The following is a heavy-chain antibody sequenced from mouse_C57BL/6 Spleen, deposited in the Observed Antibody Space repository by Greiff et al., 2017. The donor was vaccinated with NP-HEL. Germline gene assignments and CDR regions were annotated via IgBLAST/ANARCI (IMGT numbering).Heavy chain of an antibody. CDR2: IYPGDGDT. J-gene: IGHJ1*03. CDR1: GYAFSSSW. Sequence: QVQLQQSGPELVKPGASVKISCKASGYAFSSSWMNWVKQRPGKGLEWIGRIYPGDGDTNYNGKFKGKATLTADKSSSTAYMQLSSLTSEDSAVYFCARRNSGGWYFDVWGTGTTVTVSS. V-gene: IGHV1-82*01. CDR3: ARRNSGGWYFDV.